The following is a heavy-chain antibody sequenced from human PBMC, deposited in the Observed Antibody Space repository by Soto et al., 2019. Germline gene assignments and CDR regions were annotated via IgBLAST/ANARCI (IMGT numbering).Heavy chain of an antibody. CDR1: GFTFSSYA. Sequence: GGSLRLSCAASGFTFSSYAMSWVRQAPGKGLEWVSAISGSGGSTYYADSVKGRLTISRDNSKNTLYLQMNSLRAEDTAVYYCAKDLSRSVVTGYYYYYYGMDVWGQGTTVTVSS. CDR2: ISGSGGST. J-gene: IGHJ6*02. CDR3: AKDLSRSVVTGYYYYYYGMDV. V-gene: IGHV3-23*01. D-gene: IGHD2-15*01.